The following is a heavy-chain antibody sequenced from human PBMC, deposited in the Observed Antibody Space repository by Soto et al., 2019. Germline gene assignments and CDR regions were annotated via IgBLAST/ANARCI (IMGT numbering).Heavy chain of an antibody. V-gene: IGHV1-2*02. CDR2: INPNSGGT. D-gene: IGHD6-6*01. CDR3: ARGGSSSLDY. Sequence: QVQLVQSGAEVKKPGASVKVSCKASGYTFTGYYMHWVRQAPGQGPEWMGWINPNSGGTTYAQKFQGRVTVTRDTSISTAYMERSSLRSDDTAVYYCARGGSSSLDYWGQGTLVTVSS. CDR1: GYTFTGYY. J-gene: IGHJ4*02.